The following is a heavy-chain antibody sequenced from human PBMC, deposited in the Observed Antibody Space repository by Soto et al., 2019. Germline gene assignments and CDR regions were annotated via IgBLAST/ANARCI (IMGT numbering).Heavy chain of an antibody. CDR1: GFTFSSYS. J-gene: IGHJ6*02. CDR2: ISSSSSYI. V-gene: IGHV3-21*01. CDR3: ARYYDFWSCYGPYCYYYYGMDV. Sequence: PGGSLRLSCAASGFTFSSYSMNWVRQAPGKGLEWVSSISSSSSYIYYADSVKGRFTISRDNAKNSLYLQMNSLRAEDTAVYYCARYYDFWSCYGPYCYYYYGMDVWGQGTTVTVSS. D-gene: IGHD3-3*01.